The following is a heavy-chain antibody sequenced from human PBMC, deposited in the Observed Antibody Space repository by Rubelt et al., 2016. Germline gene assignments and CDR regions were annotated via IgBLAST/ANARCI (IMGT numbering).Heavy chain of an antibody. V-gene: IGHV3-30*02. CDR2: IRDDRSNK. CDR3: AKVRTGTTALTYYYYGMDV. Sequence: WVAFIRDDRSNKYYADSVKGRFTISRDNSKNTLYLQMNSLRAEDTAVYYCAKVRTGTTALTYYYYGMDVWGLGTTVTVSS. J-gene: IGHJ6*02. D-gene: IGHD1-1*01.